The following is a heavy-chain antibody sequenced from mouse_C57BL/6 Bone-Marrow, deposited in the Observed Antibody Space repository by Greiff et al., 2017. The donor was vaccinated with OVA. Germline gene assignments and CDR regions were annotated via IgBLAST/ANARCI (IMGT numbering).Heavy chain of an antibody. V-gene: IGHV2-9-1*01. Sequence: VQLQESGPGLVAPSQSLSITCTVSGFSLTSYAISWVRQPPGTGLEWIGVIWTGGGTNYNSALKSRLSISKDNSKSQVFLKMNSLQTDDTARYYCARSCGGGIAYWGQGTLVTVSA. CDR1: GFSLTSYA. CDR3: ARSCGGGIAY. J-gene: IGHJ3*01. D-gene: IGHD1-1*02. CDR2: IWTGGGT.